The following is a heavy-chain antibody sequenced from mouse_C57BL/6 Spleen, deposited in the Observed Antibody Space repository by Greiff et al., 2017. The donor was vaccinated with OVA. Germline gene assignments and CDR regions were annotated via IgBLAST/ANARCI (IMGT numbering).Heavy chain of an antibody. D-gene: IGHD1-1*01. CDR1: GYAFSSYW. J-gene: IGHJ4*01. CDR3: ARKAYGSSFYYAMDY. CDR2: IYPGDGDT. Sequence: QVQLKQSGAELVKPGASVKISCKASGYAFSSYWMNWVKQRPGKGLEWIGQIYPGDGDTNYNGKFKGKATLTADKSSSTAYMQLSSLTSEDSAVYFCARKAYGSSFYYAMDYWGQGTSVTVSS. V-gene: IGHV1-80*01.